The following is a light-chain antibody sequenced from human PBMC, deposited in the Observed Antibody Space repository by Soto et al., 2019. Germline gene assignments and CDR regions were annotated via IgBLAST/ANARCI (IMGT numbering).Light chain of an antibody. J-gene: IGLJ2*01. Sequence: QSALTQPPSASGSPGQSVTISCTGSSNDLGGYNYVSWYRHHPGKAPKLIIYEVRERPSGVPDRFSGSKSGNTASLTVSGLQAEDEADYYCSSYGGSDNLIFGGGTKLTVL. V-gene: IGLV2-8*01. CDR3: SSYGGSDNLI. CDR2: EVR. CDR1: SNDLGGYNY.